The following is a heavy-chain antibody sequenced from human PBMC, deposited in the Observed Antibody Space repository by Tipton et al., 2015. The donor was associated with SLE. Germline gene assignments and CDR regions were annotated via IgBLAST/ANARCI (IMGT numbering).Heavy chain of an antibody. J-gene: IGHJ5*02. CDR2: IHYSGST. CDR1: GGSISSSSYY. CDR3: ATSATRFDWFDP. Sequence: TLSLTCTVSGGSISSSSYYWSWIRQPPGKGLEWIAYIHYSGSTNYNPSLKSRVSFSVDTSKNQFSLKVYSVTAADTAVYYCATSATRFDWFDPWGQGTLVTVSS. D-gene: IGHD3-16*01. V-gene: IGHV4-61*01.